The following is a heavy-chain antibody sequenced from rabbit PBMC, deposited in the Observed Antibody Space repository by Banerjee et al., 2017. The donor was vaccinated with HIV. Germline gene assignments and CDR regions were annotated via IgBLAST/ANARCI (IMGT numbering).Heavy chain of an antibody. V-gene: IGHV1S45*01. D-gene: IGHD4-1*01. Sequence: QEQLEESGGGLVKPEGSLTLTCKASGFSFSNSYDMCWVRQAPGKGLEWIACIYTDSSGITWYASWAKGRFTISKTSSTTVTLQMTSLTAADTASYFCARDLAGVIGWNFDFWGPGTLVTVS. J-gene: IGHJ6*01. CDR1: GFSFSNSYD. CDR2: IYTDSSGIT. CDR3: ARDLAGVIGWNFDF.